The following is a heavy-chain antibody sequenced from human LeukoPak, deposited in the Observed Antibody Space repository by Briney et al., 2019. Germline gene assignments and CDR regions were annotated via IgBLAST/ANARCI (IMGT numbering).Heavy chain of an antibody. CDR2: TYYSGST. CDR1: GGSISSYY. J-gene: IGHJ5*02. D-gene: IGHD6-19*01. Sequence: SETLSLTCTVSGGSISSYYWSWIRQPPGKGLEWIGYTYYSGSTNYNPSLKSRVTISVDTSKNQFSLKLSSVTAADTAVYYCARDGRRSSSGWYAARGWFDPWGQGTLVTVSS. CDR3: ARDGRRSSSGWYAARGWFDP. V-gene: IGHV4-59*01.